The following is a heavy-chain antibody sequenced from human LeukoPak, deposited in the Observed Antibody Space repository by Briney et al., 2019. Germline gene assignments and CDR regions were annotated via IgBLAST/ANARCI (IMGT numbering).Heavy chain of an antibody. Sequence: GGSLRLSCAASGLTFSSYWMHWVRQVPGKGPEWVSHIDPDGTGTSYADSVKGRFTISRDNAKNTLYLQMNSLRAEDAAVYYCSAHETLIVVRSFDYWGQGTVVTVSS. CDR3: SAHETLIVVRSFDY. D-gene: IGHD3-22*01. V-gene: IGHV3-74*01. J-gene: IGHJ4*02. CDR1: GLTFSSYW. CDR2: IDPDGTGT.